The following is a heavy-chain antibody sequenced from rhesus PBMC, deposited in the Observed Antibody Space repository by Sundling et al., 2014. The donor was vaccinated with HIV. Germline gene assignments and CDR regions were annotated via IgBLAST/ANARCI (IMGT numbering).Heavy chain of an antibody. Sequence: EVQVVESGGGLVQPGGSLRLSCETSGFTLSNYAMHRVRQAPGKGLEWVAVRWYDGSKKYYVDSVKDRFTVSRDNSKNMVYLQMNNLKSEDTAVYYCVRGTYYNIGTGRNFDHWGQGVLVTVSS. CDR3: VRGTYYNIGTGRNFDH. V-gene: IGHV3-54*02. J-gene: IGHJ4*01. CDR2: RWYDGSKK. D-gene: IGHD3-3*01. CDR1: GFTLSNYA.